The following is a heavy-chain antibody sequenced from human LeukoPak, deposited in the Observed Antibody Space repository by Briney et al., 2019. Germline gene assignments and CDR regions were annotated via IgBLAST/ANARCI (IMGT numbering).Heavy chain of an antibody. CDR1: GGSFSGYY. J-gene: IGHJ6*02. D-gene: IGHD3-9*01. CDR3: ARLAGYYYYYYGMDV. Sequence: SETLSLTCAVYGGSFSGYYWSWIRQPPGKGLEWLGEINHSGSTNYNPSLKSRVTISVDTSKNQFSLKLSSVTAADTAVYYCARLAGYYYYYYGMDVWGQGTTVTVSS. V-gene: IGHV4-34*01. CDR2: INHSGST.